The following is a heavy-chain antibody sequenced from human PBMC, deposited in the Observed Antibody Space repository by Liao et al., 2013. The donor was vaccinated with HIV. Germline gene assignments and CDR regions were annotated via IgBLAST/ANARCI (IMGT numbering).Heavy chain of an antibody. CDR2: VFSSGNT. J-gene: IGHJ6*03. V-gene: IGHV4-4*07. CDR1: GGSLSSYY. Sequence: QVQLQESGPGLVKPSETLSLTCNVSGGSLSSYYWSWIRQSAGKRLEWVGRVFSSGNTNYNPSLKSRVTMSLDTSKNQFSLHLTSVTAADTALYYCARESVVISDLPSYYSYYMDVWGKGTTVIVSS. CDR3: ARESVVISDLPSYYSYYMDV. D-gene: IGHD3-16*02.